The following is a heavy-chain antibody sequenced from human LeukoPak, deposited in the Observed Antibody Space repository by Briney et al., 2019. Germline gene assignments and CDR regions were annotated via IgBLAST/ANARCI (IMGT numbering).Heavy chain of an antibody. J-gene: IGHJ3*02. CDR1: GGSISSGGYS. Sequence: KASETLSLTCAVSGGSISSGGYSWSWIRQPPGKGLEWIGYIYHSGSTYYNPSLKSRVTISVDRSKNQFSLKLSSVTAADTAVYYCASKYYYDSSGYDAFDTWGQGTMVTVSS. D-gene: IGHD3-22*01. CDR3: ASKYYYDSSGYDAFDT. CDR2: IYHSGST. V-gene: IGHV4-30-2*01.